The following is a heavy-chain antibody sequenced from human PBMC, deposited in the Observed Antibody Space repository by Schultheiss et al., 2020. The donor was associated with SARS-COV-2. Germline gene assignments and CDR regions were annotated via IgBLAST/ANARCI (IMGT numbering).Heavy chain of an antibody. CDR2: ISGIGGST. CDR3: ARDIVVVPAATSGYMDV. Sequence: GGSLRLSCAASGFTFSSYAMSWVRQAPGKGLEWVSAISGIGGSTYYADSVKGRFTISRDNSKNSLYLQMNSLRDEDTAVYYCARDIVVVPAATSGYMDVWSIGTAITVSS. J-gene: IGHJ6*03. D-gene: IGHD2-2*01. CDR1: GFTFSSYA. V-gene: IGHV3-23*01.